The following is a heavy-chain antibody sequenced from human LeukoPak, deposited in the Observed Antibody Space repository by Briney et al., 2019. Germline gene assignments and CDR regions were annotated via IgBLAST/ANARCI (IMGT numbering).Heavy chain of an antibody. V-gene: IGHV3-21*01. CDR3: VRDLVRGVHPVFYFDL. J-gene: IGHJ2*01. CDR1: AFTFSYYS. D-gene: IGHD3-10*01. CDR2: PSSSGDYI. Sequence: NPWGTLTCSGAAYAFTFSYYSMNRHRQAPGKGREWVSSPSSSGDYIYSADSVKGRFTISRDNAKNSLYLQMTNLSAEDTAVYFCVRDLVRGVHPVFYFDLWGRGTLVTVSS.